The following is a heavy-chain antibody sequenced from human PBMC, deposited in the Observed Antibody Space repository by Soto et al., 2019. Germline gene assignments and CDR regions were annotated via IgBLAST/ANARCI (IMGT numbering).Heavy chain of an antibody. J-gene: IGHJ6*02. CDR1: GYSFTSYW. D-gene: IGHD5-18*01. CDR2: IYPGDSDT. CDR3: ARHGDSYGFDYYYGMDV. V-gene: IGHV5-51*01. Sequence: GESLKISCQGSGYSFTSYWIGWVRQMPGKGLEWVGIIYPGDSDTRYSPSFQGQVTISADKSISTAYLQWSSLKASDTAMYYCARHGDSYGFDYYYGMDVWGQGTTVTVSS.